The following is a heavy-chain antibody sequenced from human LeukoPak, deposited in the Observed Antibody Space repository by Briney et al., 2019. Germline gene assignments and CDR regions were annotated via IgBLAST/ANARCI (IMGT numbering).Heavy chain of an antibody. J-gene: IGHJ1*01. CDR3: TRVRGATIAYFQH. CDR1: GFTFGDYA. Sequence: GGSLRLSCTASGFTFGDYAMSWFRQAPGKGLEWVGFIRSKAYGGTTEYAASVKGRFTISRDDSKGIAYLQMNSLKTEDTAVYYCTRVRGATIAYFQHWGQGTLVTVSS. V-gene: IGHV3-49*03. D-gene: IGHD5-12*01. CDR2: IRSKAYGGTT.